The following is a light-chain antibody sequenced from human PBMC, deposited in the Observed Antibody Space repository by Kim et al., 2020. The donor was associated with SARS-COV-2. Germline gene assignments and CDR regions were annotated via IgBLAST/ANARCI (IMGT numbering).Light chain of an antibody. V-gene: IGLV1-40*01. CDR2: GNI. Sequence: QRVTISCTGSSSNIGAAYDVHWYQQLPGTAPRVLISGNINRPSGVPDRFSGSKSGTSASLAIAGLQAEDEGDYFCQSYDSSLRSSIFGGGTKLTVL. CDR1: SSNIGAAYD. J-gene: IGLJ2*01. CDR3: QSYDSSLRSSI.